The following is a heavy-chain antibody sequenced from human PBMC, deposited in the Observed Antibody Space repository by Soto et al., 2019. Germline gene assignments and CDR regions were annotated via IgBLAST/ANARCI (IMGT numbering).Heavy chain of an antibody. V-gene: IGHV3-11*01. J-gene: IGHJ4*02. Sequence: QVQLVESGGGLVKPGGSLRLSCAASGFTFSDYYMSWIRQAPGKGLEWVSYIDSRGDTIHYADSVKGRFTISRDNAKNSLYLQRNSLSAEDTAVYYCARSTLRYYSDTSGYHFDHWGQGTLVTVSS. CDR2: IDSRGDTI. D-gene: IGHD3-22*01. CDR1: GFTFSDYY. CDR3: ARSTLRYYSDTSGYHFDH.